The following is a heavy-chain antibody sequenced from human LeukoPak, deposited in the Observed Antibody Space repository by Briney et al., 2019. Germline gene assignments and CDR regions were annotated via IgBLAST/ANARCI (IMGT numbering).Heavy chain of an antibody. CDR1: GYSVTSGYY. J-gene: IGHJ4*02. Sequence: SETLSLTCAVSGYSVTSGYYWGWIRQPPGKGLEWIGSIYHSGSTYYNPSLKSRVTISVDTSKNQFSLKLSSVTAADTAVYYCARGRGCSGGSCYIDYWGQGTLVTVSS. CDR3: ARGRGCSGGSCYIDY. V-gene: IGHV4-38-2*01. CDR2: IYHSGST. D-gene: IGHD2-15*01.